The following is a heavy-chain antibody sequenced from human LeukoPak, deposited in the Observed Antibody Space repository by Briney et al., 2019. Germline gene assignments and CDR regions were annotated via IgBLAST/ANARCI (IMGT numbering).Heavy chain of an antibody. CDR1: GFTFSDYY. V-gene: IGHV3-11*04. Sequence: GGSLRLSYAASGFTFSDYYMSWIRQAPGEGLEWLSYISSGGTTIYYADSVKGRFTISRDNAKNSLYLQMNSLRAEDTAVYYCARESGNDYGEGFDIWGQGTMVTVSS. CDR3: ARESGNDYGEGFDI. J-gene: IGHJ3*02. D-gene: IGHD4-17*01. CDR2: ISSGGTTI.